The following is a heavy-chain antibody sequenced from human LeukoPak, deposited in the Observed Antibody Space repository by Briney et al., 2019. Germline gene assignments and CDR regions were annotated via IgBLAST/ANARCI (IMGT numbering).Heavy chain of an antibody. D-gene: IGHD1-26*01. CDR3: ARHSPVGIFYFDY. CDR2: INHSGST. J-gene: IGHJ4*02. Sequence: SETLSLTCAVYGGSFSGYYWSWIRQPPGKGLEWIGEINHSGSTNYSPSLKSRVTISVDSSKNQLSLKLSSVTAADTAVYYCARHSPVGIFYFDYWGQGTLVTVSS. V-gene: IGHV4-34*01. CDR1: GGSFSGYY.